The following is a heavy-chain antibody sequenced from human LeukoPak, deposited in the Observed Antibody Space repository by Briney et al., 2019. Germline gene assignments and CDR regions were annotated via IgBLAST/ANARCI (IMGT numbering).Heavy chain of an antibody. J-gene: IGHJ5*02. Sequence: SQTLSLTCTVSGGSISSGSYYWSWIRQPAGKGLEWIGRIYTSGSTNYNPSLKSRVTISVDMSKNQFSLKLSSMTAADTAVYYCARDYYGSGRGGWFDPWGQGTLVTVSP. D-gene: IGHD3-10*01. CDR3: ARDYYGSGRGGWFDP. CDR1: GGSISSGSYY. V-gene: IGHV4-61*02. CDR2: IYTSGST.